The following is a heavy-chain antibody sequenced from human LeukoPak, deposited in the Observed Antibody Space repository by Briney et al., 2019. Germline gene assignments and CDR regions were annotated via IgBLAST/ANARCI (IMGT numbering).Heavy chain of an antibody. CDR2: INHSGST. CDR1: GGSFSGYY. D-gene: IGHD3-9*01. Sequence: PSETLSLTCAVYGGSFSGYYWSWIRQPPGKGLEWIGEINHSGSTNYNPSLKSRVTISVDTSKNQFSLKLSSVTAADTAVYYCARGRNILRYFDWLLPFDYWGQGTLVTVSS. CDR3: ARGRNILRYFDWLLPFDY. V-gene: IGHV4-34*01. J-gene: IGHJ4*02.